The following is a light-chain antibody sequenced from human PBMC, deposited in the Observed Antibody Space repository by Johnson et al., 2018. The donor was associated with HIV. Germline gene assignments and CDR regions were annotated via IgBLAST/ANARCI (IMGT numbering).Light chain of an antibody. Sequence: QSVLTQPPSVSAAPGQKVTISCSGTSSNIGNNYVSWYQQLPGLAPKLLIYDNDKRPSGIPDRFSGSKSGTSTTLGLTGLQSGDEADYYCGTWDSSLNSYVFGTGTKVSVL. V-gene: IGLV1-51*01. CDR3: GTWDSSLNSYV. CDR1: SSNIGNNY. CDR2: DND. J-gene: IGLJ1*01.